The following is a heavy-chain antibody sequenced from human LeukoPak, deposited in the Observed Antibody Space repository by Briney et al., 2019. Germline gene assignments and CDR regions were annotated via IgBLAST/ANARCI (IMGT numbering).Heavy chain of an antibody. CDR2: ISGSGRTK. V-gene: IGHV3-48*03. CDR3: ARGYDFWSGSIF. Sequence: GGSLRLSCAASGFSFSNYEMNWVRQAPGRGLEWLSYISGSGRTKYYADSVKGRFTISRDNAKNSLYLQMNSLRAEDTAVYYCARGYDFWSGSIFWGQGTLVTVSS. CDR1: GFSFSNYE. J-gene: IGHJ4*02. D-gene: IGHD3-3*01.